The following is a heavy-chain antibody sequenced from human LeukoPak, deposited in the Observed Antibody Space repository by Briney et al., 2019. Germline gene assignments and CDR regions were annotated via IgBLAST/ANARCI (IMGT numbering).Heavy chain of an antibody. V-gene: IGHV3-9*01. J-gene: IGHJ4*02. D-gene: IGHD2-2*01. CDR1: GLTFDDYA. CDR3: AKDLGHCSSTSCAPDY. CDR2: ISWNRGRI. Sequence: GGSLRLSCAASGLTFDDYAMHWVRQLPGKGLEWIGGISWNRGRIGYAASVKGRFTISRDNARHSLYLQMNSLRAEDTALYYCAKDLGHCSSTSCAPDYWGQGTLVTVSS.